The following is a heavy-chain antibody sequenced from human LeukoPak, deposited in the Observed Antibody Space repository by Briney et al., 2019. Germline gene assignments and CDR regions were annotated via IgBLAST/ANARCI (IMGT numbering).Heavy chain of an antibody. J-gene: IGHJ4*02. CDR1: GFTFSSYS. D-gene: IGHD5-12*01. CDR2: IGSSSSYI. V-gene: IGHV3-21*01. Sequence: PGGSLRLSCAASGFTFSSYSMNWVRQAPGKGLEWVSSIGSSSSYIYYADSVKGRFTISRDNAKNSLYLQMNSLRAEDTAVYYCARDLVVATTGEGYWGQGTLVTVSS. CDR3: ARDLVVATTGEGY.